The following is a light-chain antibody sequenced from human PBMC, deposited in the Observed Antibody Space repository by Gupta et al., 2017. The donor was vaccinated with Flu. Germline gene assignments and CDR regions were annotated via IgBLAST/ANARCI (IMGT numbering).Light chain of an antibody. V-gene: IGKV3-20*01. CDR2: GTS. Sequence: RSGFLAWYQQKPGQAPRLLIYGTSTRAADIPDRFSGSGSGTDFTLTISRLEPEDYAVYYCQQYGHSPRTFGQGTKVEIK. CDR3: QQYGHSPRT. J-gene: IGKJ1*01. CDR1: RSGF.